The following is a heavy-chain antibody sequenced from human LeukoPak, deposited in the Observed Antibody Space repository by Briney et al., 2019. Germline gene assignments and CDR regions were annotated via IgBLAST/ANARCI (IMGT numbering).Heavy chain of an antibody. CDR2: IYYSGAT. Sequence: SETLSLTCTVSGGSISSGDYYWTWIRQPRGRGLEWIVYIYYSGATYYNPSRKSRVTISVDTSKNQFSLKLSSVTAADTAVYYCARSSGYYGSGSYVDPWGQGTLVTVSS. CDR3: ARSSGYYGSGSYVDP. J-gene: IGHJ5*02. D-gene: IGHD3-10*01. V-gene: IGHV4-30-4*01. CDR1: GGSISSGDYY.